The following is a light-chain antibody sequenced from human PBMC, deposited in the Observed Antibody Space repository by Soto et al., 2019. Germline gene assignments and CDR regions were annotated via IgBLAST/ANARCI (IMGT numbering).Light chain of an antibody. Sequence: QSVLTQPPSASGSPGQSVTISCTGTKNDIGVYDFVSWYQHHPGKAPRLIIYEVVQRPSGVPDRFSGSKSGNTASLTVSGLQAADGADYFCKSYAGSNTYVFGSGTKV. CDR2: EVV. CDR1: KNDIGVYDF. CDR3: KSYAGSNTYV. V-gene: IGLV2-8*01. J-gene: IGLJ1*01.